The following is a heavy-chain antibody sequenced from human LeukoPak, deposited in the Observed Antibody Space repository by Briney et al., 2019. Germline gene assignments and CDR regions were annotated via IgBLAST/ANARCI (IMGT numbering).Heavy chain of an antibody. V-gene: IGHV1-69*06. CDR1: GGTFSSYA. CDR2: IIPIFGTA. Sequence: GASVKVSCKASGGTFSSYAISWVRQAPGQGLEWMGGIIPIFGTANYAQKFQGRVTITADKPTSTAYMELSRLRSDDTAVYYCARAGLVWFGELRVFDPWGQGTLVTVSS. CDR3: ARAGLVWFGELRVFDP. J-gene: IGHJ5*02. D-gene: IGHD3-10*01.